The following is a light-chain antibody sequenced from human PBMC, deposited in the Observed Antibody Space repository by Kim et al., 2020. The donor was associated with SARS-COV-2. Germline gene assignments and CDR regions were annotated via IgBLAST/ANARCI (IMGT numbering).Light chain of an antibody. CDR2: DAA. CDR1: HDIDNY. J-gene: IGKJ4*01. V-gene: IGKV1-33*01. Sequence: DIQMTQSPSSLSASVGDRVTITCQASHDIDNYLNWYQQKPGKAPKLLIYDAANLETGVPSRFSVRGSGTDFTFTITSLQPEDAATYFCQQFDSLPLTFGGGTKVDIK. CDR3: QQFDSLPLT.